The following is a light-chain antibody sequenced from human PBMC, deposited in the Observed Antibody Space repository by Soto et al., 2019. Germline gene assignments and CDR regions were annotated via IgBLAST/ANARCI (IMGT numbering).Light chain of an antibody. V-gene: IGLV2-14*01. CDR3: SSSTSSSTRV. J-gene: IGLJ3*02. CDR1: SSDVGGYNY. CDR2: EVS. Sequence: QSALTQPASVSGSPGQSITISCTGTSSDVGGYNYVSWYQQHPGKAPKLMIYEVSKRPSGVSNRFSGSKSGNTASLTISGLEEEDADDYYCSSSTSSSTRVFGAGTKLTVL.